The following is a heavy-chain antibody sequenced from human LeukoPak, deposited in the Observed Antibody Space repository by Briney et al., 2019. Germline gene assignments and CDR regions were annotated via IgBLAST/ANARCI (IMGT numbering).Heavy chain of an antibody. J-gene: IGHJ4*02. V-gene: IGHV1-2*06. CDR2: INPYSGDT. D-gene: IGHD2-2*01. Sequence: ASVTVSCKASGYTFTEYYIHWVRQAPVQGLEWMGRINPYSGDTRYAQNFQGRVTMTRDTSISTACLQWSSLKASDTAMYYCARLGRCSSTSCYSQTPFDYWGQGTLVTVSS. CDR1: GYTFTEYY. CDR3: ARLGRCSSTSCYSQTPFDY.